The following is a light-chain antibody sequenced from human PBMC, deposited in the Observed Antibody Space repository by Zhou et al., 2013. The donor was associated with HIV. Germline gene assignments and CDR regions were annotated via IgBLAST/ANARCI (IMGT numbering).Light chain of an antibody. Sequence: DIQMTQSPSSLSASVGDRVTITCRASQSIITYLNWYQQKPGKAPNLLIYAASSLQSGVPLRFSGSGSGTDFTLTISSLQPEDFATYYCQQSYSTPLTFGGGTKVEIK. CDR2: AAS. V-gene: IGKV1-39*01. CDR1: QSIITY. CDR3: QQSYSTPLT. J-gene: IGKJ4*01.